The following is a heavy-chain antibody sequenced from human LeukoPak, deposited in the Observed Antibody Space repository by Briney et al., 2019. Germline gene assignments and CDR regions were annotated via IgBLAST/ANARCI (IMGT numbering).Heavy chain of an antibody. CDR1: GFTFSSYG. CDR2: ISYDGSNK. D-gene: IGHD6-6*01. J-gene: IGHJ3*02. CDR3: ANVVVSGSSGDAFDI. V-gene: IGHV3-30*18. Sequence: PGGSLRLSCAASGFTFSSYGMHWVRQAPGKGLEWVAVISYDGSNKYYADSVKGRFTISRDNSKNTLYLQMNSLRAEDTAVYYCANVVVSGSSGDAFDIWGQGTMVTVSS.